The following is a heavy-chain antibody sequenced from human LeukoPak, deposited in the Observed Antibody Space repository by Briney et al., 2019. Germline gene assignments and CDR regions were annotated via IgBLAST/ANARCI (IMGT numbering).Heavy chain of an antibody. CDR1: GGTFSSYA. D-gene: IGHD3-10*01. CDR3: ARTPYYYGSGSYFRASDY. Sequence: ASVKVSCKASGGTFSSYAISWVRQAPGQGLEWMGRIIPVLDITNYAQKFQGRVTITTDRSTNTAYMELSSLRSDDTAVYYCARTPYYYGSGSYFRASDYWGQGTLVTVSS. V-gene: IGHV1-69*04. CDR2: IIPVLDIT. J-gene: IGHJ4*02.